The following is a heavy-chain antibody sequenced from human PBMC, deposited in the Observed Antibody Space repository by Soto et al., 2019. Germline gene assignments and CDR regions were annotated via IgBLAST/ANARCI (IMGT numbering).Heavy chain of an antibody. D-gene: IGHD3-22*01. Sequence: GGSLRLSCAASGFTFSSYAMHWVRQAPGKGLEWVAVISYDGSNKYYADSVKGRFTISRDNSKNTLYLQMNSLRAEDTAVYYCARPDSSGYYGDYWGQATLVTVSS. V-gene: IGHV3-30-3*01. CDR1: GFTFSSYA. J-gene: IGHJ4*02. CDR3: ARPDSSGYYGDY. CDR2: ISYDGSNK.